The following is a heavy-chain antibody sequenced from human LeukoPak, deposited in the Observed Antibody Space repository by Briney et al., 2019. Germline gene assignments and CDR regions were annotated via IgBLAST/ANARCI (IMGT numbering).Heavy chain of an antibody. D-gene: IGHD3-22*01. Sequence: GGSLRLSCAVSGITLSNDGMSWVRQAPGKGLEWVAGISDSGGATNYADSVKGRFTISRDNRKNTLYLQMNSLRAEDTAVYFCAKRGVVIRVILVGFHKQAYYFDSWGKGALVTVSS. CDR3: AKRGVVIRVILVGFHKQAYYFDS. CDR1: GITLSNDG. CDR2: ISDSGGAT. J-gene: IGHJ4*02. V-gene: IGHV3-23*01.